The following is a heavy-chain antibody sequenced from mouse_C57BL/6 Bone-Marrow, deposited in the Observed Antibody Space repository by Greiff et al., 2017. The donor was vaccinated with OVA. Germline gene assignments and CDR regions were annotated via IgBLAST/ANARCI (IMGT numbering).Heavy chain of an antibody. D-gene: IGHD2-1*01. CDR2: ISSLAYSI. Sequence: EVMLVESGGGLVQPGGSLKLSCAASGFTFSDYGMAWVRQAPRKGPEWVAFISSLAYSIYYADNVTGRVTIPRENAKNTLYLEMSRLRSEDTAMYYCARGYYGNYGFAYWGQGTLVTVSA. V-gene: IGHV5-15*01. J-gene: IGHJ3*01. CDR1: GFTFSDYG. CDR3: ARGYYGNYGFAY.